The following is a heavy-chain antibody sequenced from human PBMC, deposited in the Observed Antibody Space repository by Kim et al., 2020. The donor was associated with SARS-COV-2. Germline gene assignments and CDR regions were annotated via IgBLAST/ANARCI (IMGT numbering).Heavy chain of an antibody. CDR3: TRARLWFGEFSATNNDY. CDR2: IRSKAYGGTT. J-gene: IGHJ4*02. CDR1: GFTFGDYA. V-gene: IGHV3-49*03. D-gene: IGHD3-10*01. Sequence: GGSLRLSCTASGFTFGDYAMSWFRQAPGKGLEWVGFIRSKAYGGTTEYAASVKGRFTISRDDSKSIAYLQMNSLKTEDTAVYYCTRARLWFGEFSATNNDYWGQGTLVTVSS.